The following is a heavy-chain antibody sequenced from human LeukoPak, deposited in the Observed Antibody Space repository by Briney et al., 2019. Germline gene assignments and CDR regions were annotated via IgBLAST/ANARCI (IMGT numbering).Heavy chain of an antibody. CDR1: GYTFTSYG. J-gene: IGHJ3*02. CDR2: ISAYNGNT. Sequence: GASVKVSCKASGYTFTSYGISWVRQAPGQGLEWMGWISAYNGNTNYAQKLQGRVTMTTDTSTSTAYMELRSLRSDDTAVYYCARVEGGLSPGGAFDIWGQGTMVTVSS. CDR3: ARVEGGLSPGGAFDI. D-gene: IGHD3-10*01. V-gene: IGHV1-18*01.